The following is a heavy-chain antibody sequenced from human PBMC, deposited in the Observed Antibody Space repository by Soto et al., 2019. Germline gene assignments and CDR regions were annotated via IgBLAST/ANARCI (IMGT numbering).Heavy chain of an antibody. CDR1: VYSISSGYY. J-gene: IGHJ5*02. D-gene: IGHD6-13*01. CDR3: ARDGAAAGNRFDP. Sequence: PSETLSFTCAVSVYSISSGYYWGWIRRPPGKGLEWVGSIYHSGSTYYNPSLKSRVTISVDTSKNQFSLKLSSVTAADTAVYYCARDGAAAGNRFDPWGQGTMVTVSS. V-gene: IGHV4-38-2*02. CDR2: IYHSGST.